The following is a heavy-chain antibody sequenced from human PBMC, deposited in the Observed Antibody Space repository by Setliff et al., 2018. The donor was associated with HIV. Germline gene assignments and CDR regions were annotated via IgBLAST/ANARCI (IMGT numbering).Heavy chain of an antibody. CDR2: IYASGST. CDR3: ARVYYGDLEY. V-gene: IGHV4-61*09. CDR1: GGSINSGSYY. J-gene: IGHJ4*02. Sequence: SETLSLTCSVSGGSINSGSYYWNWIRQPAGKGLEWIGHIYASGSTNYNLSLKSRVTMSVDTSKNQFSLNLSSVTAADTAVYFCARVYYGDLEYWGQGTLVTVS. D-gene: IGHD4-17*01.